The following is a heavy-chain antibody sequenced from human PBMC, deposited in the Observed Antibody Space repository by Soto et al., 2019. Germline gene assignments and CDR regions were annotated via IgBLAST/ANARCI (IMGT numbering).Heavy chain of an antibody. Sequence: EVQRLESGGGLVQPGGSLRLSCAASGFTFSSYAMSWVRQAPGKGLEWVSAISGSGGSTYYADSVKGRFTIARDNSKNTLYLQMNSLRAEDTAVYYCAKGIVRWELGTDYWGQGTLVTVSS. CDR1: GFTFSSYA. CDR2: ISGSGGST. J-gene: IGHJ4*02. V-gene: IGHV3-23*01. D-gene: IGHD1-26*01. CDR3: AKGIVRWELGTDY.